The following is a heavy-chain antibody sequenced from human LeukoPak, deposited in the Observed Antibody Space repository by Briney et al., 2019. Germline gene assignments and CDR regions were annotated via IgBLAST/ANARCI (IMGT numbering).Heavy chain of an antibody. J-gene: IGHJ4*02. CDR3: AKDKMDYGDYSRCDC. CDR2: ISGSGGST. V-gene: IGHV3-23*01. CDR1: GFTFSSYA. D-gene: IGHD4-17*01. Sequence: PGGSLRLSCAASGFTFSSYAMSWVRQAPGKGLEWVSAISGSGGSTYYADSVKGRFTISRDNSKNTLYLQMNSLRAEDTAVYYCAKDKMDYGDYSRCDCWGQGTLVTVSS.